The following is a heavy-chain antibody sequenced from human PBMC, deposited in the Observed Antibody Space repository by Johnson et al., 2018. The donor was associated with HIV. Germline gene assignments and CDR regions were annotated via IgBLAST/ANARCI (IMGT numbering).Heavy chain of an antibody. D-gene: IGHD3-10*01. J-gene: IGHJ3*01. CDR2: IYSGGST. CDR1: GFTVSSNY. CDR3: ARTKLEFLAPDAFDL. V-gene: IGHV3-53*01. Sequence: VQLVESGGGLIQPGGSLRLSCAASGFTVSSNYMSWVRQAPGKGLEWVSVIYSGGSTYYADSVKGRFTIARDISKNTLYLQTDTLKAEDTAVYFCARTKLEFLAPDAFDLWGQGTMVSVSS.